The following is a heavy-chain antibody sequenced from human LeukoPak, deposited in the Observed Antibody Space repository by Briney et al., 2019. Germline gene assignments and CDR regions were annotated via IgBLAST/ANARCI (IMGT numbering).Heavy chain of an antibody. Sequence: ASVKVSCKASGYTFTSYHMHWVRQAPGQGLEWMGLINPSGGSTTYAQRFQGRVTLTRDTSTCTVYMELSSLRSEDTAVYYCARDYVDDIPMIKDYWGQGTLVTVSS. D-gene: IGHD2-8*01. CDR1: GYTFTSYH. CDR3: ARDYVDDIPMIKDY. J-gene: IGHJ4*02. CDR2: INPSGGST. V-gene: IGHV1-46*01.